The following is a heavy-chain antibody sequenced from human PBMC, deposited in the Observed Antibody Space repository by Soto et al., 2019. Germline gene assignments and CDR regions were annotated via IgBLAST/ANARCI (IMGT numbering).Heavy chain of an antibody. V-gene: IGHV3-66*01. J-gene: IGHJ4*02. CDR1: GFTVSSNY. CDR2: IYSGGST. D-gene: IGHD3-3*01. CDR3: ARVRDFWSGYFDY. Sequence: EVQLVESGGGLVQPGGSLRLSCAASGFTVSSNYMSWVRQAPGKGLEWVSVIYSGGSTYYADSVKGRFTISRDNSKNTLYLQMNSLRAEDTAVYYCARVRDFWSGYFDYWGQGTLVTVSS.